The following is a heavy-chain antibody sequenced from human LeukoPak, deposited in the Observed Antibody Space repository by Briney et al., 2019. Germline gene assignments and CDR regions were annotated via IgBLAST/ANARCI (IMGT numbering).Heavy chain of an antibody. CDR2: INPESGAT. CDR3: AKGATEGYYYYYGLDV. J-gene: IGHJ6*02. CDR1: GYTFTGYY. V-gene: IGHV1-2*02. Sequence: ASVKVSCKASGYTFTGYYMHWVRQAPGQGLEWMGWINPESGATTYAQKFQDRVTLTRDTSINTAYMDLSGLTSDDTAVFYCAKGATEGYYYYYGLDVWGQGTTVTVSS.